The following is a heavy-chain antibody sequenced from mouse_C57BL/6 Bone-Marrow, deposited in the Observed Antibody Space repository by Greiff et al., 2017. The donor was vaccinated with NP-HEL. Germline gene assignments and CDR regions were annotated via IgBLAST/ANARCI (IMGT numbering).Heavy chain of an antibody. V-gene: IGHV1-76*01. CDR1: GYTFTDYY. D-gene: IGHD1-1*01. J-gene: IGHJ4*01. Sequence: QVQLQQSGAELVRPGASVKLSCKASGYTFTDYYINWVKQRPGQGLEWIARIYPGSGNTYYNEKFKGKDTLTAEKSSSTAYMQLSSLTSEDSAVDFCASGVLRSYYYAMDYWGQGTSVTVSS. CDR3: ASGVLRSYYYAMDY. CDR2: IYPGSGNT.